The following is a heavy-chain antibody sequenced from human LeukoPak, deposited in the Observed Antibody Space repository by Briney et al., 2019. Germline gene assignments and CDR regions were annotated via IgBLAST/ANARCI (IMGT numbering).Heavy chain of an antibody. D-gene: IGHD3-3*01. J-gene: IGHJ4*02. V-gene: IGHV4-38-2*01. CDR3: ASPFSPSPWSGYTFDY. CDR2: IYHSGST. Sequence: SETLSLTCAVSGYSISSGYYWGWIRQPPGKGPEWIGSIYHSGSTYYNPSLKSRVTISVDTSKNQFSLKLSSVTAADTAVYYCASPFSPSPWSGYTFDYWGQGTLVTVSS. CDR1: GYSISSGYY.